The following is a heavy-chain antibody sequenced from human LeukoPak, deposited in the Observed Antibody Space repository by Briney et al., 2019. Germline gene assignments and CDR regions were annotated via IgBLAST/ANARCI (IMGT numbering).Heavy chain of an antibody. CDR2: ICTDETTI. V-gene: IGHV3-74*01. CDR3: VRGVPVTPGIDY. J-gene: IGHJ4*02. D-gene: IGHD2-2*01. CDR1: GFTFTNYC. Sequence: GGSLRLSCAASGFTFTNYCMHWVRHPPGKGLVWVSQICTDETTIRYADSVKGRFTISRDNAKNTLYLQMSSLRVEDTAVYYCVRGVPVTPGIDYWGQGTLVTVSS.